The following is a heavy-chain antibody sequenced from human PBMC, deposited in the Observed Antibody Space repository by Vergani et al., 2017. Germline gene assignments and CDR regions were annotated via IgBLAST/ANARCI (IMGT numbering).Heavy chain of an antibody. D-gene: IGHD2-15*01. CDR2: INHSGST. J-gene: IGHJ5*02. CDR1: GGSFSGYY. CDR3: ARRQTFAQYCSGGSCYSRWFDP. Sequence: QVQLQQWGAGLLKPSETLSLTCAVYGGSFSGYYWSWIRQPPGKGLEWCGEINHSGSTNYNPSLKSRVTISVDTSKNQFSLKLSSVTAADTAVYYCARRQTFAQYCSGGSCYSRWFDPWGQGTLVTVSS. V-gene: IGHV4-34*01.